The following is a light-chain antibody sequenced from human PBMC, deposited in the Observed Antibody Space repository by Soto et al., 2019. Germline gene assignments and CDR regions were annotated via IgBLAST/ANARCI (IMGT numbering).Light chain of an antibody. CDR2: GAS. Sequence: EIVMTQSPATLSVSPGERATLSCRASQSVSSNLAWYQQKPGQAPRLLIYGASTRATGIPARFSGSGSGTEFTLTISGLQSEDSAVYCCQQYHNWPLTFGQGTKVEIK. J-gene: IGKJ1*01. CDR1: QSVSSN. CDR3: QQYHNWPLT. V-gene: IGKV3-15*01.